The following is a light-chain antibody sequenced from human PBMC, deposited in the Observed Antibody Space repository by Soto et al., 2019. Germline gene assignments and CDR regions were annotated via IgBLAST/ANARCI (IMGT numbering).Light chain of an antibody. CDR2: VAS. CDR1: QSISRY. Sequence: DIPMNQSPSSLSASVGDRVTIPCRASQSISRYLNWYQQKPGKAPNLLIYVASSLQSEVPSRFSGSGSGTDFTLTITSLQPEDFATYYCQQSYGTPITFGQGTRLEIK. J-gene: IGKJ5*01. CDR3: QQSYGTPIT. V-gene: IGKV1-39*01.